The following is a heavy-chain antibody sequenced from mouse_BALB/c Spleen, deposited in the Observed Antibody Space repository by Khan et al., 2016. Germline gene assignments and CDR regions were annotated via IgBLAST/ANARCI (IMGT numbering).Heavy chain of an antibody. Sequence: EVELVESGGGLVKPGGSLKLSCAASGFTFSSYAMSWVRQTPEKRLEWVATISSGGSYTYYPDSVKGRFTISRDTAKNTLYLQLRSLTSEDTGMYYCEGLPEYWGQGTTLTVSS. J-gene: IGHJ2*01. CDR2: ISSGGSYT. CDR3: EGLPEY. CDR1: GFTFSSYA. V-gene: IGHV5-9-3*01.